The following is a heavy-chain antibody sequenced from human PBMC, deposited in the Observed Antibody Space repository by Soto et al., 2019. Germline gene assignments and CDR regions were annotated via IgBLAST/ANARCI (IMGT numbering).Heavy chain of an antibody. CDR1: SASLSSSTYD. J-gene: IGHJ4*02. V-gene: IGHV4-39*01. Sequence: SETLSLTCSVSSASLSSSTYDWSWIRQPPGRGPEWIGSIYYSGNTYYKPSLKSRVSISIDTSRNQFSLKLTSVTAADTGVYYSASSSPFQYWGPGILVTVSS. D-gene: IGHD6-6*01. CDR3: ASSSPFQY. CDR2: IYYSGNT.